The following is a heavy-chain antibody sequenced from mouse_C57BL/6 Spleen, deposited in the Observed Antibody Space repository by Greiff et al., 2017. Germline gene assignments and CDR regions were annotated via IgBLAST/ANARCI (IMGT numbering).Heavy chain of an antibody. CDR3: AREGLRPDAMDY. CDR2: IHPNSGST. V-gene: IGHV1-64*01. J-gene: IGHJ4*01. D-gene: IGHD2-4*01. CDR1: GYTFTSYW. Sequence: VQLQQSGAELVKPGASVKLSCKASGYTFTSYWMHWVKQRPGQGLEWIGLIHPNSGSTNYNEKFKSKATLTVDKSSSTAYMQLSSLTSEDSAVYYCAREGLRPDAMDYWGQGTSVTVSS.